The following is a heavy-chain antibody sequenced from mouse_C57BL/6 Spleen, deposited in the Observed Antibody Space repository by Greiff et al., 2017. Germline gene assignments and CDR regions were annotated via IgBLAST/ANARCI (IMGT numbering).Heavy chain of an antibody. CDR3: AKGSGTAQATYPPWFAY. D-gene: IGHD3-2*02. J-gene: IGHJ3*01. CDR1: GYTFTSYW. V-gene: IGHV1-72*01. Sequence: QVQLQQPGAELVKPGASVKLSCKASGYTFTSYWMHWVKQRPGRGLEWIGRIDPNSGGTKYNEKFKSKATLTVDKPSSTAYMQLSSLTSEDSAVYYCAKGSGTAQATYPPWFAYWGQGTLVTVSA. CDR2: IDPNSGGT.